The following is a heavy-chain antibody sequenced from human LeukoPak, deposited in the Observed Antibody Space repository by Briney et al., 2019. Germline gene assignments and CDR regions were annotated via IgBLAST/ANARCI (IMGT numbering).Heavy chain of an antibody. Sequence: SETLSLTCDVSGGSIDSTNWWNWVRQPPGQGLEWIGEIHHDGRINYNPSLKSRVTLSVDKSKNQFSLRLNSVTAADTAMYYCARSHDHLWGNYPDYWGQGTLVTVSS. CDR1: GGSIDSTNW. D-gene: IGHD3-16*02. J-gene: IGHJ4*02. CDR2: IHHDGRI. CDR3: ARSHDHLWGNYPDY. V-gene: IGHV4/OR15-8*01.